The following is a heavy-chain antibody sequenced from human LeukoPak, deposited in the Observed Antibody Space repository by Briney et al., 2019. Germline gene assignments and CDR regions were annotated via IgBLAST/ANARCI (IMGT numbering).Heavy chain of an antibody. CDR3: ATETNGRHYDY. Sequence: GGSLRLSCTTSGLTFSTPGFNWVRQAPGKGLEWVASIGPTGFDRYHADSIKGRFTISRDNADNFLYLQMDSLRAEDTAVYYCATETNGRHYDYWGQGTLLTVSS. CDR1: GLTFSTPG. V-gene: IGHV3-21*01. D-gene: IGHD1-14*01. CDR2: IGPTGFDR. J-gene: IGHJ4*02.